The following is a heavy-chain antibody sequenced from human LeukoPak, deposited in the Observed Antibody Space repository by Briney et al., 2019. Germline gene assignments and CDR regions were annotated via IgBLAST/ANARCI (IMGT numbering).Heavy chain of an antibody. D-gene: IGHD3-9*01. CDR3: ARDALQLTGNYVTRWWFDP. V-gene: IGHV3-48*01. CDR2: ISSSSSTI. J-gene: IGHJ5*02. CDR1: GFTFRSYS. Sequence: GGSLRLSCTASGFTFRSYSMNWVRQAPGKGLEWVSYISSSSSTIYYADSVRGRFTISRDNAKNSLYLQMNSLSAEDTAFYYCARDALQLTGNYVTRWWFDPWAQGTLVTVSS.